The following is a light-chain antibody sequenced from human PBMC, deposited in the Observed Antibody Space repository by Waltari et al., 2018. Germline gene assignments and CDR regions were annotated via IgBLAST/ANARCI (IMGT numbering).Light chain of an antibody. J-gene: IGLJ1*01. CDR3: SSYTSSSPNYV. V-gene: IGLV2-14*03. CDR2: YVS. Sequence: QSALTQPASVSGSPGQSITISCTGTSSDVGGYNYVSWYQQHPDKAPTRMIYYVSNRPSGVSNRFSRSKSGNTASLTSSVLQADDEADYYCSSYTSSSPNYVFGTGTKVTVL. CDR1: SSDVGGYNY.